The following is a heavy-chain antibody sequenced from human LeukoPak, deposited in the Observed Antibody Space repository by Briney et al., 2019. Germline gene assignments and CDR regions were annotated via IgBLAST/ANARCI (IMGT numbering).Heavy chain of an antibody. D-gene: IGHD1-1*01. CDR1: GYALTELS. J-gene: IGHJ4*02. CDR3: LTVLSGRRWNPVGGGGL. CDR2: FDPEDGET. V-gene: IGHV1-24*01. Sequence: GASVKVSCKISGYALTELSMHWVRPAPGKGLEWMGGFDPEDGETIYAQKYQGRVTLTEDTSTDTSYLELSSLTSEDTAVYYCLTVLSGRRWNPVGGGGLWGQGPLAT.